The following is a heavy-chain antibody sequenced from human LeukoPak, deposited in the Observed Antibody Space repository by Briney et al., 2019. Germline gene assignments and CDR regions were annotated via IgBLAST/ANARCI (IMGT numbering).Heavy chain of an antibody. CDR1: GFTFSSYA. CDR3: ARDVPYDSSSFGDY. V-gene: IGHV3-30*04. J-gene: IGHJ4*02. D-gene: IGHD3-22*01. CDR2: ISYDGSNK. Sequence: GGSLRLSCAASGFTFSSYAMHWVRQAPGKGLEWVAVISYDGSNKYYADSVKGRFTISRDNSKNTLYLQMNSLRAEDTAVYYCARDVPYDSSSFGDYWGQGTLVTVSS.